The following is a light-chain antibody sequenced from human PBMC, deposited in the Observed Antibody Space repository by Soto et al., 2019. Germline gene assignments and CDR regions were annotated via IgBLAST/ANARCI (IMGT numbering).Light chain of an antibody. J-gene: IGKJ4*01. V-gene: IGKV3-20*01. Sequence: EIVLTQSPGTLSLSPGERVTLSCRASQSVSSNYLAWYQQKPGQAPRLLIYSASSRATGIPDRFSGSGSGTDFTLTICRLEPEDFAVYYCQQYGGSPRVTFGGGTKVEIK. CDR2: SAS. CDR3: QQYGGSPRVT. CDR1: QSVSSNY.